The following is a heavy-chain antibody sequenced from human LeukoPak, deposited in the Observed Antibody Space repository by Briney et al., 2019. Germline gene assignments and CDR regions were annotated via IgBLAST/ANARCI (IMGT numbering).Heavy chain of an antibody. CDR2: TTGSGGST. V-gene: IGHV3-23*01. CDR1: GFTFRSYA. J-gene: IGHJ6*03. D-gene: IGHD2-15*01. CDR3: ASTLCSGDNCYFDYYYYMDV. Sequence: GGSLRLSCAASGFTFRSYAMSWVRLAPGKGLEWVSATTGSGGSTYYADSVKGRFTISRDNAKKSLYLQMNSLRAEDTAVYYCASTLCSGDNCYFDYYYYMDVWGKGTTVTISS.